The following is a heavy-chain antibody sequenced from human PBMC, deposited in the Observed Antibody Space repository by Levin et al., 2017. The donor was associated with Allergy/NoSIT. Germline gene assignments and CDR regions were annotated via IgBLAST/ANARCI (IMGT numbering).Heavy chain of an antibody. CDR2: ISGSGSFI. V-gene: IGHV3-21*01. Sequence: MAGGSLRLSCAASEFTSSNYQINWVRQAPGKGLEWVSFISGSGSFISHADSVKGRFTTSRDNPKNSVHLQMDSLRDEDTAVYYCARRIATSGTFAFDIWGQGTMVTVSS. CDR3: ARRIATSGTFAFDI. D-gene: IGHD6-13*01. CDR1: EFTSSNYQ. J-gene: IGHJ3*02.